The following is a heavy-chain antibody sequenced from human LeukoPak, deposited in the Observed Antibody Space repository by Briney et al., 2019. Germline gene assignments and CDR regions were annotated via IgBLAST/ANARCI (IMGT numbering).Heavy chain of an antibody. J-gene: IGHJ4*02. D-gene: IGHD6-13*01. Sequence: GGSLRLSCAASGFTFSSYEMIWVRQAPGKGLEWVSYISSSGSTIYYADSVKGRFTISRDNAKNSLYLQMNSLRAEDTAVYYCARGYSSSWYGALWGGFDLDYWGQGTLVTVSS. CDR3: ARGYSSSWYGALWGGFDLDY. CDR2: ISSSGSTI. CDR1: GFTFSSYE. V-gene: IGHV3-48*03.